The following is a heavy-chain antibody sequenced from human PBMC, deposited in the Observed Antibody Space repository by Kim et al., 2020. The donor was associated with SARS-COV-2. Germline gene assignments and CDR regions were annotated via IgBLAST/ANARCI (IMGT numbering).Heavy chain of an antibody. CDR1: GFTFSSYS. V-gene: IGHV3-48*04. J-gene: IGHJ5*02. Sequence: GGSLRLSCAASGFTFSSYSMNWVRQAPGKGLEWVSYISSSSSTIYYADSVQGRFTISRDNAKNSLYLQMNSLRAEDTAVYYCARARLPAPSYNWFDPWGQGTLVTVSS. D-gene: IGHD5-12*01. CDR3: ARARLPAPSYNWFDP. CDR2: ISSSSSTI.